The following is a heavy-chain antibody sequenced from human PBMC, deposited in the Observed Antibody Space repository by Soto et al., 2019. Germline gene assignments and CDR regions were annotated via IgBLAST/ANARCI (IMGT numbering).Heavy chain of an antibody. D-gene: IGHD6-13*01. Sequence: SETLSLTCTVSGGSISSYYWSWFRQPPGKGLEWIGYIYYSGSTDYNPSLKSRVTISVDTSKNQFSLKLNSVTAADTAVYYCARRYSSSWYFDYWGQGTLVTVSS. CDR3: ARRYSSSWYFDY. CDR1: GGSISSYY. CDR2: IYYSGST. J-gene: IGHJ4*02. V-gene: IGHV4-59*01.